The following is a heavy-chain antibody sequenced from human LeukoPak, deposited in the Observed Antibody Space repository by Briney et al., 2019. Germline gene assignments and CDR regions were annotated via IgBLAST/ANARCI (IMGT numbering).Heavy chain of an antibody. J-gene: IGHJ4*02. D-gene: IGHD3-22*01. CDR3: ARERYYYDSSGYQYYFDY. V-gene: IGHV3-21*01. CDR2: IXSSSSYI. CDR1: XXTXXSXX. Sequence: SLRLSCAASXXTXXSXXMNWVRQAPGKGLXWVXXIXSSSSYIYYADSVKGRFTISRDNAKNSLYLQMNSLRAEDTAVYYCARERYYYDSSGYQYYFDYWGQGTLVTVSS.